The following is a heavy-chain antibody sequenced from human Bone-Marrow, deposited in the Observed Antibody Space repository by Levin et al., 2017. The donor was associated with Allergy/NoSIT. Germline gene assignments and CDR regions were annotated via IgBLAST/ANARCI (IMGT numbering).Heavy chain of an antibody. CDR1: GGSFSGYY. CDR3: ARVGIVVVVAASPPNFDY. J-gene: IGHJ4*02. Sequence: SETLSLTCAVYGGSFSGYYWSWIRQPPGKGLEWIGEINHSGSTNYNPSLKSRVTISVDTSKNQFSLKLSSVTAADTAVYYCARVGIVVVVAASPPNFDYWGQGTLVTVSS. D-gene: IGHD2-15*01. CDR2: INHSGST. V-gene: IGHV4-34*01.